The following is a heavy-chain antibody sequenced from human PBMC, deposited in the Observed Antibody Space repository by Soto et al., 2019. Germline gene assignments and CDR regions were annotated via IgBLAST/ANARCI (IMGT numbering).Heavy chain of an antibody. V-gene: IGHV4-31*03. J-gene: IGHJ5*02. CDR2: IYYSGST. CDR3: ARGHYDFWSGYRDDNWFDP. CDR1: GGSISSGGYY. Sequence: SETLSLTCTVSGGSISSGGYYWSWIRQHPGKGLEWIGYIYYSGSTYYNPSLKSRVTISVDTSKNQFSLKLSSVTAADTAVYYCARGHYDFWSGYRDDNWFDPWGQGTLVTVSS. D-gene: IGHD3-3*01.